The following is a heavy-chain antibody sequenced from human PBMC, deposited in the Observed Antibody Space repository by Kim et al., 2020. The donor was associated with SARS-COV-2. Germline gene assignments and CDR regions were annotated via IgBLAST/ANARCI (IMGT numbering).Heavy chain of an antibody. V-gene: IGHV3-23*01. Sequence: GGSLRLSCAASGFTFSSYAMNWIRQAPGKGLEWVSAISVNGGATYYADSVKGRFTISRDNSENTLNLQLNSLRAEDTAVYYCANAVGGSYANWGQGTLVT. CDR2: ISVNGGAT. CDR3: ANAVGGSYAN. J-gene: IGHJ4*02. CDR1: GFTFSSYA. D-gene: IGHD1-26*01.